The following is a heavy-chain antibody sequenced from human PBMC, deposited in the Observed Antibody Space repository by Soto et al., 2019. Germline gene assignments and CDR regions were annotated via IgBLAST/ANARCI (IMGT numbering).Heavy chain of an antibody. V-gene: IGHV4-31*03. CDR2: IYYSGST. D-gene: IGHD6-13*01. CDR3: ARGSAGTRSIDY. Sequence: QVQLQESGPGLVKPSQTLSLTCTVSGGSISSGGYYWSWIRQHPGKGLEWIGYIYYSGSTYYNPSLKSRXXIXVDXSKNQFSLKLSSVTAADTAVYYCARGSAGTRSIDYWGQGTLVTVSS. J-gene: IGHJ4*02. CDR1: GGSISSGGYY.